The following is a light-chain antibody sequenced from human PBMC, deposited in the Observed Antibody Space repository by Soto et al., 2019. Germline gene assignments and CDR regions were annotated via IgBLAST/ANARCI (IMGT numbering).Light chain of an antibody. Sequence: QSVLTQPASVSGSPGQSINISCTGTTSDIGSYNRVSWYQQEPGKAPKVVIYNVSNRPSGISNRFSGSKSGNTASLTISGLQAEDEADYYCFSYTAISTYVFGTGTKLTVL. CDR1: TSDIGSYNR. J-gene: IGLJ1*01. CDR2: NVS. CDR3: FSYTAISTYV. V-gene: IGLV2-14*01.